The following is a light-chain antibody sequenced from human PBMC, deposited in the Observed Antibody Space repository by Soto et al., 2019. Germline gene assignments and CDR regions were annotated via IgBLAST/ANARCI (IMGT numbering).Light chain of an antibody. CDR3: QQHYDTPWT. J-gene: IGKJ1*01. Sequence: DIVMTQSPDSLAVSLGERATINCKSSQSVLYSSNNKNYLDWYQQTPGQPPKLLIYWASIRESGVPDRFSGSGSGTDFTLTISSLQAEDVAVYYCQQHYDTPWTFGQGTKVEIK. V-gene: IGKV4-1*01. CDR1: QSVLYSSNNKNY. CDR2: WAS.